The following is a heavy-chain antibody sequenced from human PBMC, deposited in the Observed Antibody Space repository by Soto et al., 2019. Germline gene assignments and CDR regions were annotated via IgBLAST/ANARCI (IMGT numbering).Heavy chain of an antibody. CDR2: INAGSGNT. Sequence: ASVKVSCKASGYTFTGFSLHWVRQAPGQRLEWMGWINAGSGNTKYSQKFQGRVTITRDTSASTAYMELSSLTSEDTAVYYCARYLWFRESFRYYFDYWAQRTLVTGSS. J-gene: IGHJ4*02. V-gene: IGHV1-3*01. D-gene: IGHD3-10*01. CDR1: GYTFTGFS. CDR3: ARYLWFRESFRYYFDY.